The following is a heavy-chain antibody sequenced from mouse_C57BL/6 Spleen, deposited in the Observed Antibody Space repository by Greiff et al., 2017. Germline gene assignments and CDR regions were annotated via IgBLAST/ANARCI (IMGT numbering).Heavy chain of an antibody. CDR3: ARYGDAGFDY. CDR2: IRNKANGYTT. V-gene: IGHV7-3*01. J-gene: IGHJ2*01. CDR1: GFTFTDYY. Sequence: EVQGVESGGGLVQPGGSLSLSCAASGFTFTDYYMSWVRQPPGKALEWLGFIRNKANGYTTEYSASVKGRFTIARDNSQSSLYLQMNAVGAEDSATYYCARYGDAGFDYWGQGTTLTVSS.